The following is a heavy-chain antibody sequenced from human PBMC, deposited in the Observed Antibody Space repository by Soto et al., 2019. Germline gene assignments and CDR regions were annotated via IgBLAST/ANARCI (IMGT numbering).Heavy chain of an antibody. CDR1: GGSISSYY. Sequence: PSETLSLTCTVSGGSISSYYWSWIRQPPGKGLEWIGYIYYSGSTNYNPSLKSRVTISVDTSKNQFSLKLSSVTAADTAVYYCARGPKGDYYYYGMDVWGQGTTVTVSS. V-gene: IGHV4-59*01. CDR3: ARGPKGDYYYYGMDV. D-gene: IGHD3-16*01. J-gene: IGHJ6*02. CDR2: IYYSGST.